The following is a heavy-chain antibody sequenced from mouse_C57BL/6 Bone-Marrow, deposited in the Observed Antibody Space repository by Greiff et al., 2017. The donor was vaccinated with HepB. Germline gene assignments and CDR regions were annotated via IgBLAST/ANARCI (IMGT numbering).Heavy chain of an antibody. Sequence: VQLKESGPGLVAPSQSLSITCTVSGFSLTSYGVHWVRQPPGKGLEWLVVIWSDGSTTYNSALKSRLSISKDNSKSQVFLKMNSLQTDDTAMYYCARHGDYYDYDGPLYYAMDYWGQGTSVTVSS. CDR3: ARHGDYYDYDGPLYYAMDY. CDR1: GFSLTSYG. D-gene: IGHD2-4*01. V-gene: IGHV2-6-1*01. J-gene: IGHJ4*01. CDR2: IWSDGST.